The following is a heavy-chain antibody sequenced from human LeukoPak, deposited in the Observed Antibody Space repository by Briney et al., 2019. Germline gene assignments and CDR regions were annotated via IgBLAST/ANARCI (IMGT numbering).Heavy chain of an antibody. V-gene: IGHV3-9*03. Sequence: GGSLRLSCVASGFPFNSYAMTWVRQAPGKGLEWVSGISWNSGSIGYADSVKGRFTISRDNAKNSLYLQMNSLRAEDMALYYCAKSGYSYGQGAFDIWGQGTMVTVSS. CDR1: GFPFNSYA. D-gene: IGHD5-18*01. J-gene: IGHJ3*02. CDR3: AKSGYSYGQGAFDI. CDR2: ISWNSGSI.